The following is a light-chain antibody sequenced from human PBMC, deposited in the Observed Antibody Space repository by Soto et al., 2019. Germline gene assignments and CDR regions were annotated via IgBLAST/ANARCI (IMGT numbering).Light chain of an antibody. CDR1: QSVNRN. Sequence: PGERATLSCRSSQSVNRNLGWYQQKPGQAPRLLIFAASTRAPGIPARFSGSGSGTEFTLTISGLQSEDFAVYYCQQYNSWTSITFGQGTRLEVK. CDR3: QQYNSWTSIT. CDR2: AAS. J-gene: IGKJ5*01. V-gene: IGKV3-15*01.